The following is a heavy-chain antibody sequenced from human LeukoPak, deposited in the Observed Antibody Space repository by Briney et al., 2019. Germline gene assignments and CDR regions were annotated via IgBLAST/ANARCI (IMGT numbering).Heavy chain of an antibody. D-gene: IGHD2-21*01. J-gene: IGHJ4*02. Sequence: GGSLRLSCTASGFTFGDYSMNWVRQVPGKGLEWVSSISSSSSYIYYADSVKGRFTISRDNAKNSLYLQMNSLRAEDTAVYYCARSVDIVVVSYFDYWGQGTLVTVSS. CDR3: ARSVDIVVVSYFDY. V-gene: IGHV3-21*01. CDR1: GFTFGDYS. CDR2: ISSSSSYI.